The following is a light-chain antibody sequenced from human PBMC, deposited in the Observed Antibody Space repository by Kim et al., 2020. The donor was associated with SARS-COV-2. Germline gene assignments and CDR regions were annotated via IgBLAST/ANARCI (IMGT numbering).Light chain of an antibody. V-gene: IGKV1-39*01. CDR1: QRISNF. CDR2: AAS. J-gene: IGKJ4*01. CDR3: QQYYYSPLT. Sequence: DTQMTQSPSSLSASVGDRVTITCRASQRISNFLSWYQQKSGRAPKLLIYAASSLQSGVPSRFSGSGSGTDFTLTISSLQPEDFATYYCQQYYYSPLTFGGGTKLEIK.